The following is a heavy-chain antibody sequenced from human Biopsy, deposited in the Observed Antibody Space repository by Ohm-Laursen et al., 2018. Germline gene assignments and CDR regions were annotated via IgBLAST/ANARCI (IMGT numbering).Heavy chain of an antibody. D-gene: IGHD6-19*01. CDR1: GDSVSSGSFY. J-gene: IGHJ4*02. V-gene: IGHV4-61*01. Sequence: SDTLSLTWTVSGDSVSSGSFYWTWIRQPPGQGLEYIGYIYDRGSTANYNPSLESRVIMSVDMPKNQFSLKLSSVTAADTAIYYCARGMRSSGWPYFDSWGQGTLVTVSS. CDR2: IYDRGSTA. CDR3: ARGMRSSGWPYFDS.